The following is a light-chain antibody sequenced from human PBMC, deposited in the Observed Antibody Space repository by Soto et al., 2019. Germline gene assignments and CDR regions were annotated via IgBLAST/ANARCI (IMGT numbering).Light chain of an antibody. Sequence: DIVMTQSPLSLSVTPGEPASISCRPSQSLLHSNGFNYLDWYLQKPGQSPQLLIYLGSNRASGVPDRFSGSGSGTDFTLEISRVEAEDVGVYSCMQGLQTPITFGQGTRLEI. V-gene: IGKV2-28*01. CDR2: LGS. J-gene: IGKJ5*01. CDR1: QSLLHSNGFNY. CDR3: MQGLQTPIT.